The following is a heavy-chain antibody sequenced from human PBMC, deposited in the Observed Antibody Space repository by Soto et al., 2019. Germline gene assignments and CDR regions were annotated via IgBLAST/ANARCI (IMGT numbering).Heavy chain of an antibody. CDR1: GFVFADYG. D-gene: IGHD5-12*01. CDR2: IRSVPYGGTT. J-gene: IGHJ4*02. V-gene: IGHV3-49*03. Sequence: GGSLRLSCSTSGFVFADYGLNWFRQAPGKGLEWVGFIRSVPYGGTTEYAASVKGRFTISVDVSKSIGYLQMNSLQTEDTAVYFCTRMDSGYAIFDDWGQGILVTVSS. CDR3: TRMDSGYAIFDD.